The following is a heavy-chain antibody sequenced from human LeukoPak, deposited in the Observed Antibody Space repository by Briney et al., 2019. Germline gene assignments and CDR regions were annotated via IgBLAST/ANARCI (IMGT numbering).Heavy chain of an antibody. J-gene: IGHJ4*02. CDR3: AKDKGINLLWFGESFYFDY. CDR1: GFTVISNY. Sequence: GGSLRLSCAASGFTVISNYMGWVRKAPGKGLEWLSVIYLGNNTFYADSVKGRFAISRDKSKNTVFLQMNSLRAEDTAVYYCAKDKGINLLWFGESFYFDYWGQGTLVTVSS. CDR2: IYLGNNT. D-gene: IGHD3-10*01. V-gene: IGHV3-53*01.